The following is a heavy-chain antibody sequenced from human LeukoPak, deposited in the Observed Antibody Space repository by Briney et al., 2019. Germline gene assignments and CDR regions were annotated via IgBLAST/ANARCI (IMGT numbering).Heavy chain of an antibody. Sequence: GGSLRLSCAASGFTVSSNYMSWVRQAPGKGLEWVSVIYSGGSTYYADSVKGRFTISRDNSKNTLYLQMNSLRAEDTAVYYCAREAGGDYGDYYYYYYMDVWGKGTTVTVSS. CDR1: GFTVSSNY. CDR2: IYSGGST. V-gene: IGHV3-66*02. J-gene: IGHJ6*03. CDR3: AREAGGDYGDYYYYYYMDV. D-gene: IGHD4/OR15-4a*01.